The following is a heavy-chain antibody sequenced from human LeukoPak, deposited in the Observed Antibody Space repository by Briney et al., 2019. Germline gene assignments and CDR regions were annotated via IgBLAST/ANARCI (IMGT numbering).Heavy chain of an antibody. J-gene: IGHJ6*02. CDR1: GGTFSSYA. CDR3: ASPTHITMVRGVTKYYYGMDV. CDR2: IIPILGIA. D-gene: IGHD3-10*01. V-gene: IGHV1-69*04. Sequence: SVKVSCKASGGTFSSYAISWVRQAPGQGLEWMGRIIPILGIANYAQKFQGRVTITADKSTSTAYMELSSLRSEDTAVYYCASPTHITMVRGVTKYYYGMDVWAKGPRSPSP.